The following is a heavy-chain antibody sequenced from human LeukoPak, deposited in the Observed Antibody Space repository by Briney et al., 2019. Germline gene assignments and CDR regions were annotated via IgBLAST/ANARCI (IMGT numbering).Heavy chain of an antibody. CDR2: MNPNSGNT. Sequence: GASVTVSCKASGYTFSSYDINWVRQAPGQGLEWMGWMNPNSGNTGYAPKFQGRVTMTRSTSINTVFMELSSLRSEDTAVYYCARRGPDYYYGLDIWGQGTTVTVSS. D-gene: IGHD3-10*01. CDR1: GYTFSSYD. V-gene: IGHV1-8*01. J-gene: IGHJ6*02. CDR3: ARRGPDYYYGLDI.